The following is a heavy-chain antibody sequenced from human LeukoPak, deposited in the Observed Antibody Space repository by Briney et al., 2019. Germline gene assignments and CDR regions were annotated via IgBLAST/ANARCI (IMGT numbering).Heavy chain of an antibody. Sequence: SETLSLTCTVSGYSISSGYYWGWIRQPPGKGLEWIGSIYYSGSTYYNPSLKSRVTISIDTSNNQFSLKLSSVTAADTAVYYCARERNYYDSSGSNWFDPWGQGTLVTVSS. CDR1: GYSISSGYY. J-gene: IGHJ5*02. CDR3: ARERNYYDSSGSNWFDP. V-gene: IGHV4-38-2*02. CDR2: IYYSGST. D-gene: IGHD3-22*01.